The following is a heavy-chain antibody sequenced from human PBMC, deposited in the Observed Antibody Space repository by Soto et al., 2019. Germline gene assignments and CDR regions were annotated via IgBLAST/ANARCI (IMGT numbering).Heavy chain of an antibody. D-gene: IGHD2-15*01. CDR3: ARGRARGYRSGGSCFYYYYGMDV. CDR1: GYTFTSYD. V-gene: IGHV1-8*01. J-gene: IGHJ6*02. CDR2: MNPNSGNT. Sequence: ASVKVSCKASGYTFTSYDINWVRQATGQGLEWMGWMNPNSGNTGYAQKFQGRVTMTRNTSISTAYMELSSLRSEDTAVYYCARGRARGYRSGGSCFYYYYGMDVWGQGTTVTVSS.